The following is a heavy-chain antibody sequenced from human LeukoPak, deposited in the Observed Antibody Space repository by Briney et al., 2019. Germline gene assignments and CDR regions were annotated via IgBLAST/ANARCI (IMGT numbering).Heavy chain of an antibody. V-gene: IGHV3-53*01. CDR3: ARDRYSSGWFDY. D-gene: IGHD6-19*01. CDR1: GFTVSSNY. CDR2: IYSGGST. J-gene: IGHJ4*02. Sequence: PGGSLRLSCAASGFTVSSNYMSWVRQAPGKGLDWVSVIYSGGSTYYADSVKGRFTISRDNSKNTLYLQMNSLRAEDTAVYYCARDRYSSGWFDYWGQGTLVTVSS.